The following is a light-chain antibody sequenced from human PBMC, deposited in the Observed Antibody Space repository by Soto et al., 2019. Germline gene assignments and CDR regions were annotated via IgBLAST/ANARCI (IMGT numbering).Light chain of an antibody. J-gene: IGLJ1*01. V-gene: IGLV2-23*02. CDR3: CSYAGDNYV. CDR2: VVS. Sequence: QSVLTQPASVSGSPGQSITISCTGTSSDVGSYNLVSWYQHHPGKAPQLMIFVVSKRPSGVSNRFSGSMSGNTASLTISGLQAEDEADYYCCSYAGDNYVFGAGTKVTVL. CDR1: SSDVGSYNL.